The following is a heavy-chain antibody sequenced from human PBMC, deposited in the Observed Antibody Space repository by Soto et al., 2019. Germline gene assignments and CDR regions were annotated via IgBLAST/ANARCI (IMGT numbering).Heavy chain of an antibody. D-gene: IGHD6-13*01. CDR2: ISDDGSNK. CDR1: GFTFSSYA. J-gene: IGHJ4*02. Sequence: QVQLVESGGGVVQPGRSLRLSCAASGFTFSSYAMHWVRQAPGKGLEWVAVISDDGSNKYYADSVKGRFTISRDNSKNTLYLQMNSLRAEDTAVYYCARDIGLIAAAGTVDYWGQGTLVTVSS. V-gene: IGHV3-30-3*01. CDR3: ARDIGLIAAAGTVDY.